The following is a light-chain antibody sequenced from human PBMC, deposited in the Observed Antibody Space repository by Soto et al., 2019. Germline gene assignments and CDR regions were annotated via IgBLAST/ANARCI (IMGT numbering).Light chain of an antibody. CDR1: QSISRW. CDR3: QQYNNWPPIT. V-gene: IGKV1-5*01. Sequence: DIQMTQSPSTLSASVGDRVTITCRASQSISRWLAWYQQKPGKAPKLLIYAASSLESGVPSRFGGSGSGTEFTLTISSLQSEDFAVYYCQQYNNWPPITFGQGTRLEIK. CDR2: AAS. J-gene: IGKJ5*01.